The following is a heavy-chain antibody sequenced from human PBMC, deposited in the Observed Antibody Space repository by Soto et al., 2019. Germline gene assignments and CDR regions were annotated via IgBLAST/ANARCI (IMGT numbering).Heavy chain of an antibody. J-gene: IGHJ4*02. V-gene: IGHV1-18*01. CDR1: GYTFTSYG. Sequence: QVQLVQSGGEVKKPAASVKVSCKASGYTFTSYGISWVRQAPGQGLEWMGWINAYNGNTNYAQKVQGRGTMTPDTSTSTAYMELRSLRSDDTAVYYCARDVGYGLIEGWGQGTLVTVSS. CDR3: ARDVGYGLIEG. CDR2: INAYNGNT. D-gene: IGHD5-18*01.